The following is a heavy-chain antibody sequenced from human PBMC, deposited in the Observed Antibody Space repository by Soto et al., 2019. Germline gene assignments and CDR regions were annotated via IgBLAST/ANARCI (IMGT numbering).Heavy chain of an antibody. J-gene: IGHJ4*02. CDR2: IYHSGST. V-gene: IGHV4-4*02. CDR1: GGSISSSNW. CDR3: ARVQAGWYSSGWYDY. Sequence: QVQLQESGPGLVKPSGTLSLTCAVSGGSISSSNWWSWVRQPPGKGLEWIGEIYHSGSTNYNPSLKRRVTISVDKSKNQFSLKLSSVTAADTAVYYCARVQAGWYSSGWYDYWGQGTLVTVSS. D-gene: IGHD6-19*01.